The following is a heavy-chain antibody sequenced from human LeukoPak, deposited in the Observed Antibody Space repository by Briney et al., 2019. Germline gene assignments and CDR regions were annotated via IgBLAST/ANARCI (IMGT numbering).Heavy chain of an antibody. CDR3: ARASQSYYYDSSGYSHEPYYYYGMDV. D-gene: IGHD3-22*01. J-gene: IGHJ6*02. CDR2: IYYSGST. V-gene: IGHV4-31*03. CDR1: GGSLSSGGYY. Sequence: SQTLSLTCTVSGGSLSSGGYYWSWIRQHPGTGLEWLGYIYYSGSTYYNPSLKSRVTISVNTSKNQFSLKLSSVTAADTAVYYCARASQSYYYDSSGYSHEPYYYYGMDVWGQGTTVTVSS.